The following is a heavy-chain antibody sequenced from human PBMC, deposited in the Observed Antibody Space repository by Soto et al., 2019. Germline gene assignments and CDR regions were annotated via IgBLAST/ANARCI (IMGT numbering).Heavy chain of an antibody. CDR1: GHTLINYY. Sequence: GASVKVSCKTSGHTLINYYMHRVRQAPGQGLDWLGKIDPSGNGTSYAERFQGRITLTSDTSTKTVYVELSSLRSEDTAIYYCAINYYDSSGYLYWGQGTLVTVSS. J-gene: IGHJ4*02. V-gene: IGHV1-46*01. CDR3: AINYYDSSGYLY. CDR2: IDPSGNGT. D-gene: IGHD3-22*01.